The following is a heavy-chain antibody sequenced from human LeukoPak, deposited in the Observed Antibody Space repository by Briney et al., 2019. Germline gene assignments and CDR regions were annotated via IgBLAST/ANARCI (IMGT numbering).Heavy chain of an antibody. Sequence: GGSLRLSCAVSGFTFSSYWMTWVRQAPGKGLEWVARIKEDGSEKYYVDSVKGRFTVSRDNVKNSLFLQMNSLRAEDTAAYYCARLHSAIYYGDAFDIWGQGTMVTVSS. D-gene: IGHD1-26*01. CDR1: GFTFSSYW. J-gene: IGHJ3*02. V-gene: IGHV3-7*03. CDR2: IKEDGSEK. CDR3: ARLHSAIYYGDAFDI.